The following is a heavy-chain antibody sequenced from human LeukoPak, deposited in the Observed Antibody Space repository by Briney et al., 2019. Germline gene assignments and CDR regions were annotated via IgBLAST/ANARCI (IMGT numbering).Heavy chain of an antibody. CDR3: AVPRGYSFSYGMDV. D-gene: IGHD5-18*01. J-gene: IGHJ6*02. Sequence: ASVKVSCKASGFTFTSSAMQWVRQARGQRLEWIGWIVVGSGNTNYAQKFQERVTITRDMSTSTAYMELSSLRSEDTAVYYCAVPRGYSFSYGMDVWGQGTTVTVSS. V-gene: IGHV1-58*02. CDR2: IVVGSGNT. CDR1: GFTFTSSA.